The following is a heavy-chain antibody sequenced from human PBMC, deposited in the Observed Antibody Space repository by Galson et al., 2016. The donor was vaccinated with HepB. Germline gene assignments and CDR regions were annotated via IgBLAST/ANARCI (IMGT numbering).Heavy chain of an antibody. V-gene: IGHV4-39*07. CDR2: IYHSGST. Sequence: SETLSLTCTVSGGSISSSPYYWGWIRQPPGKGLEWIGCIYHSGSTFYNPSLRSRLSMSVDTSKNQFSLNLTSVTAADTAVYYCTKHGEYPFDSWGQGALVTVSS. D-gene: IGHD4-17*01. J-gene: IGHJ4*02. CDR3: TKHGEYPFDS. CDR1: GGSISSSPYY.